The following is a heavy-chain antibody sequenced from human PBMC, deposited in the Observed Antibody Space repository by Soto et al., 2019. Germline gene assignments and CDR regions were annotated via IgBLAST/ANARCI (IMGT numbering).Heavy chain of an antibody. V-gene: IGHV4-34*01. CDR3: ARKRVAVRTGGFDY. CDR2: INHSGST. D-gene: IGHD6-19*01. J-gene: IGHJ4*02. Sequence: QVQLQQWGAGLLKPSETLSLTCAFYGGSFSGYSWYWIRQPPGTGLEWIGEINHSGSTNYNPSLKSRVTISVDTSKNQFSLRVSSVTAADTAVYYCARKRVAVRTGGFDYWGQGTLVTVSS. CDR1: GGSFSGYS.